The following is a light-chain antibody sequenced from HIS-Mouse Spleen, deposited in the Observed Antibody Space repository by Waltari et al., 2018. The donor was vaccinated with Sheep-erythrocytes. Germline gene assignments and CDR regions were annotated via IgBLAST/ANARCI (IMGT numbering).Light chain of an antibody. J-gene: IGLJ3*02. CDR2: EVS. CDR1: SSDVGGYNS. Sequence: QSALTQPPSASGSPGQSVTISCTGTSSDVGGYNSVSWYQPHPGNAPKLMIYEVSKRPSGVPDRFSGSKSGNTASLTVSGLQAEDEADYYCSSYAGSNNWVFGGGTKLTVL. CDR3: SSYAGSNNWV. V-gene: IGLV2-8*01.